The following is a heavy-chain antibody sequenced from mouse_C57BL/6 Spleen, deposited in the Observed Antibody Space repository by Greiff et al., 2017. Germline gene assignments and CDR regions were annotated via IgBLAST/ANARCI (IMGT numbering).Heavy chain of an antibody. CDR3: TRSGKIKGFFDY. Sequence: LVESGAELVRPGASVTLSCKASGYTFTDYEMHWVKQTPVHGLEWIGAIDPETGGTAYNQKFKGKAILTADKSSSTAYMELRSLTSEDSAVYYCTRSGKIKGFFDYWGQGTTLTVSS. D-gene: IGHD2-4*01. CDR1: GYTFTDYE. CDR2: IDPETGGT. J-gene: IGHJ2*01. V-gene: IGHV1-15*01.